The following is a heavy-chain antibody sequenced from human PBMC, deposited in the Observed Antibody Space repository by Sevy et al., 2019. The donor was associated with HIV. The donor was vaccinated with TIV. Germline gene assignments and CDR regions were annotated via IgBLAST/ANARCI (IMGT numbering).Heavy chain of an antibody. CDR1: GGAIISGDYY. J-gene: IGHJ4*02. CDR2: IYHSASI. CDR3: ARERGYTYLIMDI. Sequence: SETLSLTCTVSGGAIISGDYYWNWIRQPPGKGLEWIGYIYHSASIFYNPSLQSRAIISQDTSKNQFSLKLSSVTAADTAVYFCARERGYTYLIMDIWGQGTPVTVSS. D-gene: IGHD5-18*01. V-gene: IGHV4-30-4*01.